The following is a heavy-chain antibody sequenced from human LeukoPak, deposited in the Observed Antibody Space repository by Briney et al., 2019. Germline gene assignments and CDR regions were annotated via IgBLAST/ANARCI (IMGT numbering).Heavy chain of an antibody. Sequence: GVFLRLSCEGSGFSFSAYNMNWVRQAPGKGLESISYISSSSATIFYADSVKGRFTISRDNAKNSLYLQMNSLRPEDTAVYFCARDRHVPGLYYYYMDVWGKGTTVTVSS. D-gene: IGHD6-6*01. CDR3: ARDRHVPGLYYYYMDV. CDR2: ISSSSATI. CDR1: GFSFSAYN. V-gene: IGHV3-48*01. J-gene: IGHJ6*03.